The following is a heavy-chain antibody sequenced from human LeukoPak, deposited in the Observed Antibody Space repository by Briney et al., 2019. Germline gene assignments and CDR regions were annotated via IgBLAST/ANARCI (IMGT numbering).Heavy chain of an antibody. D-gene: IGHD6-19*01. CDR1: GFTFSSYA. J-gene: IGHJ4*02. CDR2: ISGSGGST. CDR3: AKDGYSSGWYDY. V-gene: IGHV3-23*01. Sequence: PGGSLRLSCAASGFTFSSYAMSWVRQAPGKGLEWVSTISGSGGSTYYADSVKGQFTISRDNSKNTLYLQMNSLRAEDTAVYYCAKDGYSSGWYDYWGQGTLVTVSS.